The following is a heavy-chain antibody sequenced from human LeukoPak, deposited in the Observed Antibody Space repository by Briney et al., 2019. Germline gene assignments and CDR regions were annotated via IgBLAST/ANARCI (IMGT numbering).Heavy chain of an antibody. V-gene: IGHV1-18*01. CDR2: ISAYNGDT. CDR1: GYTFNHHG. Sequence: ASVKVSCKASGYTFNHHGIAWVRQAPGQGLEWMGWISAYNGDTKYAQEFQGRVTMTTDTSTSTAYMELRSLRSDDTAVYYCATDPSNTSGRYQNIDLWGRGILVTVYS. D-gene: IGHD6-19*01. J-gene: IGHJ2*01. CDR3: ATDPSNTSGRYQNIDL.